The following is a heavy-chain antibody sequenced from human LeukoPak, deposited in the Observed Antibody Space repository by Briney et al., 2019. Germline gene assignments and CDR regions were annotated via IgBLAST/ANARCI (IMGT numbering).Heavy chain of an antibody. V-gene: IGHV3-30-3*01. J-gene: IGHJ4*02. D-gene: IGHD3-22*01. CDR2: ISYDGNNK. CDR3: ARGDYFDSSGYTPYYFDY. Sequence: GGSLRLSCAASGFTFSSYAMHWVRQAPGKGLEWVAVISYDGNNKDYADSVKGRFTISRDNSKNTLYLQMNSLRAEDAAVYYCARGDYFDSSGYTPYYFDYWGQGTLVTVSS. CDR1: GFTFSSYA.